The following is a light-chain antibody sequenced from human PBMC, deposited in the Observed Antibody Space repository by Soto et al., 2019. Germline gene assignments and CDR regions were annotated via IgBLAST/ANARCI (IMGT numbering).Light chain of an antibody. J-gene: IGKJ5*01. Sequence: EIVLTQSPATLSVSPGERATLSCRASQTVKNNYLAWYQQKPGQAPRLLIYGIPTRASGVPARHSGSGSGTDVTLHISSLQSQDFAVYSCQQYSLWPITFGQGTRLEIK. V-gene: IGKV3-15*01. CDR2: GIP. CDR3: QQYSLWPIT. CDR1: QTVKNN.